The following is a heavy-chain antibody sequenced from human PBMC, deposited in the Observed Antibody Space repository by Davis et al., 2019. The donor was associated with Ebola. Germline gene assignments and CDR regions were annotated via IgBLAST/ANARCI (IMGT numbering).Heavy chain of an antibody. V-gene: IGHV4-61*01. CDR3: ARGDRSITMFGVVIIWFDP. D-gene: IGHD3-3*01. CDR1: GGSVSSGSYY. Sequence: MPSETLSLTCTVSGGSVSSGSYYWSWIRQPPGKGLGWIGYIYYSGSTNYNPSLKSRVTISVDTSKNQFSLKLSSVTAADTAVYYCARGDRSITMFGVVIIWFDPWGQGTLVTVAS. J-gene: IGHJ5*02. CDR2: IYYSGST.